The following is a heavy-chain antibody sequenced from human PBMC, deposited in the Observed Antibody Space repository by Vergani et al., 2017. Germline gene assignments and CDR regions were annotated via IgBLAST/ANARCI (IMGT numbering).Heavy chain of an antibody. CDR2: IYPDDSDT. J-gene: IGHJ4*02. D-gene: IGHD3-10*01. Sequence: EVQLVQSGAAVKKPGESLKISCKGSGYRFTNYWIGWVRQMPGRGLEWMGIIYPDDSDTRYSPSFRGQVTISADKSINTAYLQWSSLKASDTAMYYCAKSLRRESVQFDSWGQGTLVTVSS. V-gene: IGHV5-51*01. CDR1: GYRFTNYW. CDR3: AKSLRRESVQFDS.